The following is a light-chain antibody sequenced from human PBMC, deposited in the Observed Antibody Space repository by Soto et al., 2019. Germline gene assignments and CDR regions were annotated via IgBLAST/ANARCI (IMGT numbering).Light chain of an antibody. V-gene: IGKV1-5*01. Sequence: DIQMTQSPSTLSASVGDRVTITCRASQSISTWLAWYQQKPGKAPKLLIYDASSLQSGVPSRFSGHGSGTDFTLTISSLQPDDFAILYCQQYNSYTTFGQGTKLEIK. CDR3: QQYNSYTT. J-gene: IGKJ2*01. CDR2: DAS. CDR1: QSISTW.